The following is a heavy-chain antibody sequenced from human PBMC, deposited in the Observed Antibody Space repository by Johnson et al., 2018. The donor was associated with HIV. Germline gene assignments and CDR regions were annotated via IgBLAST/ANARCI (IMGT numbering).Heavy chain of an antibody. Sequence: EQLVESGGGLVQPGGSLRLSCAASGFTFSDYWMSWVRQAPGKGLEWVSVIYSRDTTYYADSVQARFSISRDSSKTTLYLQMNSLRAEDTAVYYCAKDRRQSSWELLDDAFDIWGQGTMVTVSS. CDR1: GFTFSDYW. V-gene: IGHV3-66*02. CDR2: IYSRDTT. D-gene: IGHD1-26*01. CDR3: AKDRRQSSWELLDDAFDI. J-gene: IGHJ3*02.